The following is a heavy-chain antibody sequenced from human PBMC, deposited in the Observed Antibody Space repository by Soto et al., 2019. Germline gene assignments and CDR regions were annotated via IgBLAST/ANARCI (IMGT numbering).Heavy chain of an antibody. CDR2: IYYSGST. V-gene: IGHV4-31*03. J-gene: IGHJ4*02. CDR1: GGSIRSGGYY. Sequence: SETLSLTCTVSGGSIRSGGYYWSWISQHPGKGLEWIGYIYYSGSTYYNPSLKSRVTISVDTSKNQFSLKLSSVTAADTAVYYCARARSIEAAGIVDYWGQGTLVTVSS. D-gene: IGHD6-13*01. CDR3: ARARSIEAAGIVDY.